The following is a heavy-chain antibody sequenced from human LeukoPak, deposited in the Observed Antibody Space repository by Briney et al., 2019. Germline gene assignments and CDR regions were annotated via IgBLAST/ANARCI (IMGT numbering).Heavy chain of an antibody. J-gene: IGHJ5*02. D-gene: IGHD6-13*01. CDR3: ARLSFIAAEGDWFDP. CDR2: IYYSGST. Sequence: SETLSLTCTVSGGSISSYYWSWIRQPPGKGLEWIGYIYYSGSTNYNPSLKSRVTISVDTSKNQFSLKLSSVTAADTAVYYCARLSFIAAEGDWFDPWGQGTLVIVSS. V-gene: IGHV4-59*01. CDR1: GGSISSYY.